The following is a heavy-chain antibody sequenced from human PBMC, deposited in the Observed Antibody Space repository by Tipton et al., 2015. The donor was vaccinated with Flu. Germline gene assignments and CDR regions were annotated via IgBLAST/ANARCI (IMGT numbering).Heavy chain of an antibody. D-gene: IGHD6-13*01. Sequence: TLSLTCTFSGGSISSGGYYWSWIRQHPGKGLQWIGYIYYSGSTYYNPSLKSRVTISVDTSKNQFSLKLSSVTAADKAVYYCASYYHRHIYSSSWAGARRAFDIWGQGTMVTVSS. V-gene: IGHV4-31*03. CDR3: ASYYHRHIYSSSWAGARRAFDI. CDR2: IYYSGST. J-gene: IGHJ3*02. CDR1: GGSISSGGYY.